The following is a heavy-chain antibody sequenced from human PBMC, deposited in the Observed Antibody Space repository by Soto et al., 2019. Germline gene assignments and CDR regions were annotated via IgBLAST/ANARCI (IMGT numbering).Heavy chain of an antibody. V-gene: IGHV4-61*01. Sequence: QVQLQESGPGLVKPAETLSLTCTVSGGSVSSGSYYWSWIRQPPGKGLEWIGYIYYSGSTNYNPFLCSRVTLSVDTSKNQFSLKLSSVTAADTAVYYCAREEGAEMGVTMNYFDYRGHGPLVTASS. CDR3: AREEGAEMGVTMNYFDY. CDR2: IYYSGST. J-gene: IGHJ4*01. CDR1: GGSVSSGSYY. D-gene: IGHD3-10*01.